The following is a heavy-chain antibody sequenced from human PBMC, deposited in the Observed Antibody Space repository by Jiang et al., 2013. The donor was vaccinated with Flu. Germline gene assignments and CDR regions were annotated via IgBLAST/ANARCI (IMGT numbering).Heavy chain of an antibody. V-gene: IGHV3-NL1*01. J-gene: IGHJ4*02. CDR2: STI. D-gene: IGHD3-22*01. CDR3: AKDKPYYYDSSGPNDDY. Sequence: STIYYADSVKGRFTISRDNSKNTLYLQMNSLRAEDTAVYYCAKDKPYYYDSSGPNDDYWGQGTLVTVSS.